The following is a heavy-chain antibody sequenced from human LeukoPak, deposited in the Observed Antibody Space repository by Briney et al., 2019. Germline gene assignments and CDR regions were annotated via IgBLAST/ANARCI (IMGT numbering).Heavy chain of an antibody. D-gene: IGHD3-10*01. Sequence: ASVKVSCKASGYTFTGYYMHWVRQAPGQGLEWMGRINPNSGGTNYAQKFQGRVTMTRDMSISTAYMELSRLRSDDTAVYYCCIMVRGANLLDYWGQGTLVTVSS. CDR3: CIMVRGANLLDY. CDR1: GYTFTGYY. CDR2: INPNSGGT. J-gene: IGHJ4*02. V-gene: IGHV1-2*06.